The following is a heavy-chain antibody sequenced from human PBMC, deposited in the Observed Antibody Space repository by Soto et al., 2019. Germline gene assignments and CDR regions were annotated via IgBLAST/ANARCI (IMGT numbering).Heavy chain of an antibody. CDR1: GFSFSSYW. CDR2: IKPDGSDK. D-gene: IGHD3-22*01. CDR3: VSVIIG. V-gene: IGHV3-7*01. J-gene: IGHJ4*02. Sequence: EVQLVESGGGLVQPGGSLRLSCAASGFSFSSYWISWVRQAPGKGLEWVANIKPDGSDKGYVDSVKGRFTISRDNAKNSLYLQMNSLRGEDTAMYYCVSVIIGWGQGTLVTVSS.